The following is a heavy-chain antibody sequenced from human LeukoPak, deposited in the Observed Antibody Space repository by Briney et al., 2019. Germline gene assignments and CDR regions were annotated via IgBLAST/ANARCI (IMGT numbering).Heavy chain of an antibody. CDR1: GFTFSDYY. Sequence: RGSLRLSCAASGFTFSDYYMSWIRQAPGKGLGWISYISSSGDTIFYADSVKGRFTISRDNAKNSLYLQMDSLRADDTAVYYCARDPAAGTYYFDYWGQGTLVTVSS. V-gene: IGHV3-11*04. D-gene: IGHD6-13*01. CDR2: ISSSGDTI. J-gene: IGHJ4*02. CDR3: ARDPAAGTYYFDY.